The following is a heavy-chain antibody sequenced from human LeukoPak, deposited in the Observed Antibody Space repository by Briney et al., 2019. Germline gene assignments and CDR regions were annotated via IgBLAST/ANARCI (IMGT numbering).Heavy chain of an antibody. CDR1: GFTFSSYA. CDR3: ASALKTYYDILTGYYFDY. D-gene: IGHD3-9*01. J-gene: IGHJ4*02. V-gene: IGHV3-23*01. CDR2: ISGSGGST. Sequence: PGGSLRLSCAASGFTFSSYAMSWVRQAPGKGLEWVSAISGSGGSTYYADSVKGRPTISRDNSKNTLYLQMNSLRAEDTAVYYCASALKTYYDILTGYYFDYWGQGTLVTVSS.